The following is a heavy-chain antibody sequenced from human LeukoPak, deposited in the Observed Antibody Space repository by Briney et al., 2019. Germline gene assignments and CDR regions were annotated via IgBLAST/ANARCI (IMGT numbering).Heavy chain of an antibody. CDR1: GFTFSSYT. Sequence: GGSLRLSCAASGFTFSSYTMHWVRQAPGKGLEWVSSISSSSTYIYSADSVKGRFTISRDNSKNTLYLQMNSLRAEDTAVYYCAKHLYGYYYYGMDVWGQGTTVTVSS. D-gene: IGHD4-17*01. CDR2: ISSSSTYI. CDR3: AKHLYGYYYYGMDV. J-gene: IGHJ6*02. V-gene: IGHV3-21*04.